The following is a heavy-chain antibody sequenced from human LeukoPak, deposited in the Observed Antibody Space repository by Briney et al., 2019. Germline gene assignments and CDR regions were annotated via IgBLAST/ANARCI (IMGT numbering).Heavy chain of an antibody. CDR1: GFTFSTYW. V-gene: IGHV3-7*01. CDR2: IKRDGSEK. J-gene: IGHJ4*02. D-gene: IGHD1-26*01. CDR3: TRDVGAVDY. Sequence: GGSLRLSCAASGFTFSTYWMTWVRQAPGKGLEWVANIKRDGSEKYYVDSVKGRFTISRDNAKNSLYLQMNSLRAEDTAVYYCTRDVGAVDYWGQGTLVTVSS.